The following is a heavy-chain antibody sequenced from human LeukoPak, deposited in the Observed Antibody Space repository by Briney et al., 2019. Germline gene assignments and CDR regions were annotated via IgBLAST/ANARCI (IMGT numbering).Heavy chain of an antibody. J-gene: IGHJ5*02. V-gene: IGHV4-61*02. CDR1: GGSISSSSYY. CDR2: IYTSGST. D-gene: IGHD3-22*01. CDR3: AREEYYYDSSGYSS. Sequence: PSETLSLTCTVSGGSISSSSYYWSWIRQPAGKGLEWIGRIYTSGSTNYNPSLKSRVTISVDTSKNQFSLKLSSVTAADTAVYYCAREEYYYDSSGYSSWGQGTLVTVSS.